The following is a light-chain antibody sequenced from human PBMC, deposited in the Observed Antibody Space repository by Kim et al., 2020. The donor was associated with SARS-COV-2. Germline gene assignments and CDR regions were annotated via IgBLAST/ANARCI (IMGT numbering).Light chain of an antibody. CDR3: QQYGGSPQT. CDR2: AAS. V-gene: IGKV3-20*01. J-gene: IGKJ2*01. Sequence: LSPGEGATLSCRASQSVSNNYLAWYQQKPGQAPRLFIYAASSRATGIPDRFSGSGSGTDFSLTISRLEPEDFGVYYCQQYGGSPQTFGQGTKLEI. CDR1: QSVSNNY.